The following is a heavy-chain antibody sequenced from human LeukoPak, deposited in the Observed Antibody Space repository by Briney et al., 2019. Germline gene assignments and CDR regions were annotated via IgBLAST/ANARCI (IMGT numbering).Heavy chain of an antibody. CDR2: ISSSSSYI. V-gene: IGHV3-21*01. CDR1: GVTFSSYS. Sequence: GGFLRLSCAASGVTFSSYSMNWVRQPAGKGLEWVSSISSSSSYIYFADSVKGRSTISRDNAKNSLYLQTHSLRAEDTAVSWSARRDYSTSWLDEICGQGTLVSVSS. D-gene: IGHD6-13*01. CDR3: ARRDYSTSWLDEI. J-gene: IGHJ4*01.